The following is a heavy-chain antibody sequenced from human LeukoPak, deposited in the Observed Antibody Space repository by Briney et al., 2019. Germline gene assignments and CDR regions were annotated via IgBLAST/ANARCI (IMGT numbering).Heavy chain of an antibody. CDR3: ARGMVRGVINYYYGMDV. J-gene: IGHJ6*02. CDR1: GGSISSSSYY. CDR2: IYYSGST. Sequence: SETLSLTCTVSGGSISSSSYYWGWIRQPPGKGLEWIGSIYYSGSTYYNPSLKSRVIISLDTSKNQFSLKLSSVTAADTAVYYCARGMVRGVINYYYGMDVWGQGTTVTVSS. D-gene: IGHD3-10*01. V-gene: IGHV4-39*07.